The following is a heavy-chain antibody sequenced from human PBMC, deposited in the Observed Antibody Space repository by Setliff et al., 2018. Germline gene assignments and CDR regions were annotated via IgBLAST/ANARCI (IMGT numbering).Heavy chain of an antibody. D-gene: IGHD4-17*01. CDR1: GGTFSSYA. V-gene: IGHV1-69*05. J-gene: IGHJ5*02. CDR2: IIPIFGTA. CDR3: ARDLTQSHDYGGNSDSP. Sequence: WASVKVSCKASGGTFSSYAISWVRQAPGQGLEWMGGIIPIFGTANYAQKFQGRVTITTDESTSTAYMELSSLRSEDTAVYYCARDLTQSHDYGGNSDSPWGQGTLVTVSS.